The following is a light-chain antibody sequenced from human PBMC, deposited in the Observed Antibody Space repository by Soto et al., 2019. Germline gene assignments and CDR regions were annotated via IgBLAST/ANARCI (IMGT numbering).Light chain of an antibody. V-gene: IGKV3-15*01. CDR3: QQYNGWPLT. Sequence: IVMTQSPATLSVSPGERTTLSCRASQSVSSNLAWYQQKPGQAPRLLIYGASTRATGIPARFSGSGSGTAFTLTISSLPSEDFEVYYCQQYNGWPLTFGQGTKLESK. CDR1: QSVSSN. J-gene: IGKJ2*01. CDR2: GAS.